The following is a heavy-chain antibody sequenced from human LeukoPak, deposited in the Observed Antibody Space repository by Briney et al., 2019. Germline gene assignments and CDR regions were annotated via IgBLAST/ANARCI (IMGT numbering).Heavy chain of an antibody. CDR3: SRDRTLYTNYAFDF. CDR1: GFTFGDYA. Sequence: GGSLRLSCTVSGFTFGDYALSWVRQAPGKGLEWVGFIRSKTYGGTIEYAASVKGRFTISSDDSKSIAYLQMNSLKTEDTAVYYCSRDRTLYTNYAFDFWGQGTLVTVSS. V-gene: IGHV3-49*04. D-gene: IGHD4-11*01. J-gene: IGHJ4*02. CDR2: IRSKTYGGTI.